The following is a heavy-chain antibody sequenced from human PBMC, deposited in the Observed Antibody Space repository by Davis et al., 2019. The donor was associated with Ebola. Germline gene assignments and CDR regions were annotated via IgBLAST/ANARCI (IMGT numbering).Heavy chain of an antibody. CDR2: IYHSGST. CDR1: GGSISSSNW. CDR3: ARADSSGYSWFDP. J-gene: IGHJ5*02. D-gene: IGHD3-22*01. Sequence: MPSETLSLTCAVSGGSISSSNWWSWVRQPPGKGLEWIGEIYHSGSTNYNPSLKSRVTISVDKSKNQFSLKLSSVTAADTAVYYCARADSSGYSWFDPWGQGTLVTVSS. V-gene: IGHV4-4*02.